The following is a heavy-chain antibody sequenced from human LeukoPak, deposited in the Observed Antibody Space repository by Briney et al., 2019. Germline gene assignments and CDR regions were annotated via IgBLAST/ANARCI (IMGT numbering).Heavy chain of an antibody. D-gene: IGHD3-3*01. CDR3: AKVVGELGFDY. CDR1: GFTFSSYA. CDR2: ISGSGGST. J-gene: IGHJ4*02. V-gene: IGHV3-23*01. Sequence: GGSLRLSCAASGFTFSSYAMTWVRQAPGKGLEWVSAISGSGGSTYCADSVKGRFTISRDNSQNTLYLQMNSLRAEDTAVYYCAKVVGELGFDYWGQGTLVTVSS.